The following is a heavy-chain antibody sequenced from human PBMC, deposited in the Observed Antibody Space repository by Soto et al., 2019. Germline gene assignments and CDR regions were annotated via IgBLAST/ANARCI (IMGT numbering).Heavy chain of an antibody. CDR3: ARDRRVVGATNGHNWFDP. D-gene: IGHD1-26*01. V-gene: IGHV4-61*01. CDR2: IYYSGST. Sequence: QVQLQESGPGLVKPSETLSLTCTVSGGSVSSGSYYWSWIRQPPGKGLEWIGYIYYSGSTNYNPSLKSRVTISVDTSKNQFSLKLSSVTAADTAVYYCARDRRVVGATNGHNWFDPWGQGTLVTVSS. J-gene: IGHJ5*02. CDR1: GGSVSSGSYY.